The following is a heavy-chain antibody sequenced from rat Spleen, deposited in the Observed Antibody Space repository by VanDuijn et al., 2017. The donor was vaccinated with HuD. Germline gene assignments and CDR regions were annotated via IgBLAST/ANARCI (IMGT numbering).Heavy chain of an antibody. J-gene: IGHJ2*01. CDR2: ITNTGGIT. V-gene: IGHV5-25*01. Sequence: EVQLVESGGGLVQPGRSLKLSCAASGFTFSDYYMAWVRQAPTKGLEWVASITNTGGITYYPDSVKGRFTISRDSAKSTLYLQMDSLRSEDTATYYCARRHHGYTDYFDYWGQGVMVTVSS. CDR3: ARRHHGYTDYFDY. D-gene: IGHD1-4*01. CDR1: GFTFSDYY.